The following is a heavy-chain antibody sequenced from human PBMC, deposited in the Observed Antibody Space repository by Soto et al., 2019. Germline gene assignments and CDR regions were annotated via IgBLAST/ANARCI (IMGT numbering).Heavy chain of an antibody. J-gene: IGHJ4*02. CDR3: AKAPKYSSSWHPFVY. Sequence: GGSLRLSCAASGFTFSSYAMSWVRQAPGKGLEWVSAISGSGGSTYYADSVKGRFTISRDNSKNTLYLQMNSLRAEDTAVYYCAKAPKYSSSWHPFVYWGQGTLVTVSS. D-gene: IGHD6-13*01. CDR1: GFTFSSYA. V-gene: IGHV3-23*01. CDR2: ISGSGGST.